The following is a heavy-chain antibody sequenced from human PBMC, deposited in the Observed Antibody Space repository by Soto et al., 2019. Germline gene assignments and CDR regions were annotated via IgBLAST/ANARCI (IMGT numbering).Heavy chain of an antibody. D-gene: IGHD6-19*01. V-gene: IGHV1-2*04. CDR2: INPNSGGT. CDR1: GYTFTGYY. CDR3: ARDRHSSSGGTLYYYYGMDV. J-gene: IGHJ6*02. Sequence: QVQLVQSGAEVKKPGASVKVSCKASGYTFTGYYMHWVRQAPGQGLEWMGWINPNSGGTNYAQKFQGWVTMTRDTSISTAYMELSRLRSDDTAVYYCARDRHSSSGGTLYYYYGMDVWGQGTTVTVSS.